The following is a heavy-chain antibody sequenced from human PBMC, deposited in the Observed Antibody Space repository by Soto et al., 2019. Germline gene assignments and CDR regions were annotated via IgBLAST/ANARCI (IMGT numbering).Heavy chain of an antibody. D-gene: IGHD3-16*01. Sequence: QITLEESGPTLVKPTQTLTLTCTISGFSLSARGVGVGWIRQPPGKALEWLALIYWNDDKRYTPSLKSRLTITKDTSKNQVVLTMTNMDPVDTATYYCAHSPWGAAPDYWGQGTLVTVSS. CDR3: AHSPWGAAPDY. CDR2: IYWNDDK. CDR1: GFSLSARGVG. J-gene: IGHJ4*02. V-gene: IGHV2-5*01.